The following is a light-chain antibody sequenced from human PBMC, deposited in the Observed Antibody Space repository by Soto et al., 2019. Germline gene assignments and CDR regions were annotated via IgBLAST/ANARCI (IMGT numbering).Light chain of an antibody. Sequence: EIVLTQSPGTLSLSPGERATLSCRASQSVSSSYLAWYQQKPGQAPRLLIYGASSRATGIPDRFSGSGSGTDLTLTISRLEPEDFAVYYCQQYDNSWTFGQGTKVEIK. CDR2: GAS. V-gene: IGKV3-20*01. J-gene: IGKJ1*01. CDR1: QSVSSSY. CDR3: QQYDNSWT.